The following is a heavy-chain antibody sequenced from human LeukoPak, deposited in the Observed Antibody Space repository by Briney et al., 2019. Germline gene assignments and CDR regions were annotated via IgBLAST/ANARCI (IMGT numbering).Heavy chain of an antibody. CDR3: TRGVVAVVYSRYYFDY. CDR2: IKSKTDGGTT. CDR1: GFTFSNAW. V-gene: IGHV3-15*01. J-gene: IGHJ4*02. D-gene: IGHD6-19*01. Sequence: GGSLRLSCAASGFTFSNAWMSWVRQAPGKGLEWVGRIKSKTDGGTTDYAAPVKGRFTISRDDSKNTLYLQMNSLKTEDTAVYYCTRGVVAVVYSRYYFDYWGQGTLVTVSS.